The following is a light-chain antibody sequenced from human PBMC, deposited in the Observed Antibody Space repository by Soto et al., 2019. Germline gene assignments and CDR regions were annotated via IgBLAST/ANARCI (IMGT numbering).Light chain of an antibody. V-gene: IGKV1-39*01. Sequence: DIPMTQSPSSLSASVGDRVTITCRASQTLTSYLHWYQQKSPKAPKLLIYAASRLQSGFPSRFNGSGTTTDVTLTIASLQPEDFATYFCQQSFSTPPTFGQGTKL. CDR3: QQSFSTPPT. CDR1: QTLTSY. CDR2: AAS. J-gene: IGKJ2*01.